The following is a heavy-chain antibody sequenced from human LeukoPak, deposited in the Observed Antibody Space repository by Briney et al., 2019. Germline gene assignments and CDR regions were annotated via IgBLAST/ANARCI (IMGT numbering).Heavy chain of an antibody. V-gene: IGHV1-18*01. CDR1: GYTFTSYG. Sequence: ASVKVSCKASGYTFTSYGISWVRQAPGQGLEWMGWISAYNGNTNYAQKLQGRVTMTTDTSTSTAYMELRSLRSDDTAVYYCARDCSSTSCHDHYYYYGMDVWGQGTTVTVSS. J-gene: IGHJ6*02. CDR2: ISAYNGNT. D-gene: IGHD2-2*01. CDR3: ARDCSSTSCHDHYYYYGMDV.